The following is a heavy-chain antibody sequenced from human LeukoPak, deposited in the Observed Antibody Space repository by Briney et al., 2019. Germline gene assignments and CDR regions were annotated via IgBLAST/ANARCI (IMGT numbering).Heavy chain of an antibody. J-gene: IGHJ6*02. CDR2: IIPIFGTA. V-gene: IGHV1-69*01. CDR3: ASSGGLVGSYYYYGMDV. D-gene: IGHD6-19*01. CDR1: GGTFSSYA. Sequence: GSSVKVSCKASGGTFSSYAISWVRQAPGQGLEWMGGIIPIFGTANYAQKFQGRVTITADESTSTAYMELSSLRSEDTAVYYCASSGGLVGSYYYYGMDVWGQGTTVTVSS.